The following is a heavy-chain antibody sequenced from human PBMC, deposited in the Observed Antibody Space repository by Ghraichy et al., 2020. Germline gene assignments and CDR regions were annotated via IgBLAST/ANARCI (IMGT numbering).Heavy chain of an antibody. CDR1: GFTFDDYA. V-gene: IGHV3-9*01. Sequence: GGSLRLSCAASGFTFDDYAMHWVRQAPRNGLEWVSGISWNSGSIGYADSVKGRFTISRDNAKNSLYLQMNSLRVEDTALYYCAKEGAVGARDYWGQGTLVTVSS. CDR2: ISWNSGSI. J-gene: IGHJ4*02. D-gene: IGHD1-26*01. CDR3: AKEGAVGARDY.